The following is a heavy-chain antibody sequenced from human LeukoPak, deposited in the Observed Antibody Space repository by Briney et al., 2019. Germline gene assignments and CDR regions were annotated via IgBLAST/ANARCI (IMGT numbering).Heavy chain of an antibody. Sequence: GGSLRLSCTASGFTFGDYAMSWVRQAPGKGLEWVGFIRSKAYGGTTEYAASVKGRFTISRDDSRSIAYLQMNSLKTEDTAVYYCTRDPTYYDFWSGYAKDGYFDYWGQGTLVTVSS. CDR2: IRSKAYGGTT. CDR1: GFTFGDYA. D-gene: IGHD3-3*01. J-gene: IGHJ4*02. V-gene: IGHV3-49*04. CDR3: TRDPTYYDFWSGYAKDGYFDY.